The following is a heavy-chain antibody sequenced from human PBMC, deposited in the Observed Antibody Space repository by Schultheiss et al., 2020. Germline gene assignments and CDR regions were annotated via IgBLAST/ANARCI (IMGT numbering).Heavy chain of an antibody. V-gene: IGHV4-59*12. CDR1: GGSISSYY. CDR2: IYYSGST. D-gene: IGHD4-11*01. CDR3: ARRALQGYYYYGMDV. J-gene: IGHJ6*02. Sequence: SETLSLTCTVSGGSISSYYWSWIRQPPGKGLEWIGYIYYSGSTNYNPSLKSRLTISVDTSKNQFSLKLSSVTAADTAVYYCARRALQGYYYYGMDVWGQGTTVTVSS.